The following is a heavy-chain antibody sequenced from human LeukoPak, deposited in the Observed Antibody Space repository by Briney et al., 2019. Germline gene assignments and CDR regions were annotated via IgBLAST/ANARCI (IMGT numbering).Heavy chain of an antibody. V-gene: IGHV3-74*01. D-gene: IGHD1-26*01. Sequence: GGSLTLSCAASGFIFSRYWMHWVRQAPGKGLVWVSRINSDGSSTSYADSVKGRFTISRDNAKNTLYLQMNSLRAEDTAVYYCARDTVIPYSQVGTTKDWGQGTLVTVSS. CDR3: ARDTVIPYSQVGTTKD. CDR2: INSDGSST. J-gene: IGHJ4*02. CDR1: GFIFSRYW.